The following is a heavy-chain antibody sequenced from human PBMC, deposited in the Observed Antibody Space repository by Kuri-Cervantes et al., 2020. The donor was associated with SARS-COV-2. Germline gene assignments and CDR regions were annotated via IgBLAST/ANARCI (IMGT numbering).Heavy chain of an antibody. J-gene: IGHJ4*02. Sequence: LRLSCTVSGGSISSGDYYWTWIRQPPGKGLERIGYIYYSGTTSYNPSLKSRVTISVDTSKNQFSLRLSSVTAADTAVYYCAREPWGYGPGGYWGQGTLVTVSS. CDR3: AREPWGYGPGGY. V-gene: IGHV4-30-4*01. CDR1: GGSISSGDYY. D-gene: IGHD5-18*01. CDR2: IYYSGTT.